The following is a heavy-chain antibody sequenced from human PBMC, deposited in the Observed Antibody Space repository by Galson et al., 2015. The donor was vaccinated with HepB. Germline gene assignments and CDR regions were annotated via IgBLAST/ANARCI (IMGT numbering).Heavy chain of an antibody. J-gene: IGHJ4*02. D-gene: IGHD3-16*01. CDR1: GYTFSTYS. V-gene: IGHV1-18*01. Sequence: SVKVSCKASGYTFSTYSISWVRQAPGQGLEWVGWISGYSGNTIYAQKLQVRVTFTTDRSPTTAYMELRSLTSYDTAVYYSVREIGGGEDYWGQGPLVTVSS. CDR2: ISGYSGNT. CDR3: VREIGGGEDY.